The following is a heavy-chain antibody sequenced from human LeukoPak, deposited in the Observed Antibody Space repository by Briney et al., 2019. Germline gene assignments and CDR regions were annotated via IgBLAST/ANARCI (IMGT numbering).Heavy chain of an antibody. D-gene: IGHD3-10*01. CDR2: ISSSGSTI. V-gene: IGHV3-48*03. J-gene: IGHJ4*02. CDR3: ARGEYYGSGSYYKGPLFDY. CDR1: GFTFSSYE. Sequence: GGSLRLSCAASGFTFSSYEMNWVRQAPGKGLEWVSYISSSGSTIYYADSVKGRFTISRDNAKNSLYLQMNSLRAEDTAVYYCARGEYYGSGSYYKGPLFDYWGQGTLVTVSS.